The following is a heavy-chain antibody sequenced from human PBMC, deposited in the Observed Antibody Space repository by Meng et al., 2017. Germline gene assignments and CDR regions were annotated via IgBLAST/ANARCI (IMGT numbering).Heavy chain of an antibody. CDR1: GFTFNNYW. CDR3: LDEAPRSDY. Sequence: EMQLGESGGGLVQPWGSLRLSGAASGFTFNNYWMHWVRQVPGKGLVWVSRISGDGSITNYADSVKGRFTISRDNAKNTLYLQMNSLRPEDTAVYYCLDEAPRSDYWGQGSLVTVSS. J-gene: IGHJ4*02. D-gene: IGHD1-1*01. CDR2: ISGDGSIT. V-gene: IGHV3-74*01.